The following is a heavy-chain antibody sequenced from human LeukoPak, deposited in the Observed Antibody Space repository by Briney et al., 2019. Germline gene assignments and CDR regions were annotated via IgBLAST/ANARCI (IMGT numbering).Heavy chain of an antibody. CDR3: AKGTGRYWTFFDY. V-gene: IGHV3-9*01. D-gene: IGHD1-26*01. CDR2: ISWNSGSI. J-gene: IGHJ4*02. Sequence: GGSLRLSCAGSGFTFGDYAMHWVRQAPGKGLEWVSGISWNSGSIDYAETVEGRFTISRDNAKNSLYLQMNSLRPEDTAFYYCAKGTGRYWTFFDYWGQGTLVTVSS. CDR1: GFTFGDYA.